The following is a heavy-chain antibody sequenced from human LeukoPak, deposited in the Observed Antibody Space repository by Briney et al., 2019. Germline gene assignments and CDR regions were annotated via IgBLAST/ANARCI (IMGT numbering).Heavy chain of an antibody. Sequence: GGSLRLSCAASGFTFSSYGMHWVRQAPGKGLEWVAFIRYDGSNKYYTDSVKGRFTISRDNAKNSLYLQMNSLRAEDTAVYYCARERGGFCSGTSCSHAFDIWGQGTVVTVSS. CDR2: IRYDGSNK. J-gene: IGHJ3*02. CDR1: GFTFSSYG. CDR3: ARERGGFCSGTSCSHAFDI. D-gene: IGHD2-2*01. V-gene: IGHV3-30*02.